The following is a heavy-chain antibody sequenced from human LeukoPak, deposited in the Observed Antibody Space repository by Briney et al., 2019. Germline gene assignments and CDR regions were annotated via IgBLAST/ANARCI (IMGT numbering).Heavy chain of an antibody. D-gene: IGHD4-17*01. CDR3: ARLTGDYLLYYFDY. J-gene: IGHJ4*02. V-gene: IGHV4-59*08. CDR1: GGSISSYY. Sequence: SETLSLTCTVSGGSISSYYWSWIRQPPGKGLEWIGYIYYSGSTNYNPSLKSRVTISVDTSKNQFSLKLSSVTAADTAVYYCARLTGDYLLYYFDYWGQGTLVTVSS. CDR2: IYYSGST.